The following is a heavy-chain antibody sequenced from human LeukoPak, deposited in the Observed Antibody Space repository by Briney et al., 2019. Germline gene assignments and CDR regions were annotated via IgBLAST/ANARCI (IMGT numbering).Heavy chain of an antibody. Sequence: PSQTLSLTCAVSGGSISSGGYSWSWIRQPPGKGLEWIGYIYHSGSTYYNPSLKSRVTISVDTSKNQFSLKLSSVTAADTAVYYCARRGTGVPFDYWGQGTLVTVSS. D-gene: IGHD3/OR15-3a*01. J-gene: IGHJ4*02. CDR1: GGSISSGGYS. CDR3: ARRGTGVPFDY. CDR2: IYHSGST. V-gene: IGHV4-30-2*01.